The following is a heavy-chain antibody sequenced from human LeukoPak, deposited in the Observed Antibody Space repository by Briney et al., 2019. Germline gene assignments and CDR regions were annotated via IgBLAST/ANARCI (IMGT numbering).Heavy chain of an antibody. V-gene: IGHV4-30-4*08. J-gene: IGHJ4*02. CDR3: ARSRGYSYGCPIGLCIYYFDY. D-gene: IGHD5-18*01. CDR1: GGSISSGDQY. CDR2: IYYSGST. Sequence: PSETLSLTCTVSGGSISSGDQYWSWIRQSPGKGREWIGYIYYSGSTYYNPSLTSRVTISMDRSRNQFSLKLGSVTAADTAVYYCARSRGYSYGCPIGLCIYYFDYWGQGTLVTVSS.